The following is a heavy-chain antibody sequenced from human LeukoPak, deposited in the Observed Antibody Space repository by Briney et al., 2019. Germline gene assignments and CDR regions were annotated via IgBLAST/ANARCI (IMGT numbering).Heavy chain of an antibody. Sequence: GGSLRLSCAASGFTFSNYWMSWVRQAPGKALEWVANIKQDGSEKYYVDSVKGRFTISRNNARNSLYLQMNSLRAEDTAVYYCARNGAPVVTAITPYYYYMDVWGKGTTVTVSS. D-gene: IGHD2-21*02. V-gene: IGHV3-7*01. CDR2: IKQDGSEK. CDR3: ARNGAPVVTAITPYYYYMDV. J-gene: IGHJ6*03. CDR1: GFTFSNYW.